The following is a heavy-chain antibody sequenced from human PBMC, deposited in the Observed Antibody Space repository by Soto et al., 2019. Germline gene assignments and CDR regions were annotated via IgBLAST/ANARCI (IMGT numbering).Heavy chain of an antibody. CDR2: IRGKADSYTT. J-gene: IGHJ3*01. Sequence: EVQLVESGGDLVQPGGSLKLSCAASGFIFGDSAFHWVRQASGKGLEWLGRIRGKADSYTTSYAASVRGRFILSRDDSENTAYLQMNNVKIEDTALYYCDREAETEATDDAFDVWGQGTLVTVAS. CDR3: DREAETEATDDAFDV. V-gene: IGHV3-73*02. CDR1: GFIFGDSA. D-gene: IGHD6-19*01.